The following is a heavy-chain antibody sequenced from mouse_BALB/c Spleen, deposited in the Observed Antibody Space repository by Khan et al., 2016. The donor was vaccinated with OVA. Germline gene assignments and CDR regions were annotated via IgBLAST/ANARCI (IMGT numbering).Heavy chain of an antibody. J-gene: IGHJ3*01. V-gene: IGHV1-20*01. Sequence: VQLQQSGPDLVKPGASVTISCKASGYSFTGYYMNWVRLSHGKSLEWIGRINPNTYNINYNQRFKGKAILTVDRSSSTAYKELRSLTSEDSAVYFCARRYDYFAYWGQGTMLTVSA. CDR1: GYSFTGYY. CDR2: INPNTYNI. D-gene: IGHD2-14*01. CDR3: ARRYDYFAY.